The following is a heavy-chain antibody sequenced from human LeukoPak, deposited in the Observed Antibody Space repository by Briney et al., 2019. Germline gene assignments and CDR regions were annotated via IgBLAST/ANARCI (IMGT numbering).Heavy chain of an antibody. CDR2: IIPIFGTA. CDR3: ARDCGGNCDDAFDI. D-gene: IGHD4-23*01. V-gene: IGHV1-69*13. J-gene: IGHJ3*02. Sequence: GASVKVSFKASGGTFSSYAISWVRQAPGQGLEWMGGIIPIFGTANYAQKFQGRVTITADESTSTAYMELSSLRSEDTAVYYCARDCGGNCDDAFDIWGQGTMVTVSS. CDR1: GGTFSSYA.